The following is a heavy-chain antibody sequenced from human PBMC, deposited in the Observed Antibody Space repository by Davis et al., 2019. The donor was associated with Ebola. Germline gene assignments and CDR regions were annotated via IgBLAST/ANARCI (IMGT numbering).Heavy chain of an antibody. V-gene: IGHV4-59*02. D-gene: IGHD3-10*01. J-gene: IGHJ5*02. CDR2: IYYSGST. CDR1: GGSVSNYY. CDR3: ARMDYYYGSGTNRFDP. Sequence: MPGGSLRLSCTVSGGSVSNYYWSWIRQPPGKGLEWIGYIYYSGSTNYNPSLKSRVTISVDTSKNQFSLKLSSVTAADTAVYYCARMDYYYGSGTNRFDPWGQGTLVTVSS.